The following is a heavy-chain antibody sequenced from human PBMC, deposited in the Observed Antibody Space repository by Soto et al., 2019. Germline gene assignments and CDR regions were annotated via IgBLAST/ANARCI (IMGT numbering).Heavy chain of an antibody. CDR1: GYTYSRNA. V-gene: IGHV1-69*06. D-gene: IGHD2-21*01. Sequence: SVKGSCKSAGYTYSRNAIHCVRNDPEQVLEWMGGIIPMFPTTNYAQKFKGRLTIYADKSTGTAYMEMTSLRSEDTAVYYCTKDGDSADYGYWGQGTLVTVSS. J-gene: IGHJ4*02. CDR2: IIPMFPTT. CDR3: TKDGDSADYGY.